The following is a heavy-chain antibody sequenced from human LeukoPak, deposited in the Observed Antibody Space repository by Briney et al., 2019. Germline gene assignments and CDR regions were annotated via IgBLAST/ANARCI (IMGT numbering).Heavy chain of an antibody. J-gene: IGHJ5*02. CDR3: ARDGRVVGTGENWFDP. CDR2: INPSGGST. Sequence: ASVKVSCKASGYTFTSYYMHWVRQAPGQGLEWMGIINPSGGSTSYAQKFQGRVTMTRDTSTSTVYMELSSLRSEDTAVYYCARDGRVVGTGENWFDPWGQGTLVTVPS. D-gene: IGHD6-19*01. CDR1: GYTFTSYY. V-gene: IGHV1-46*01.